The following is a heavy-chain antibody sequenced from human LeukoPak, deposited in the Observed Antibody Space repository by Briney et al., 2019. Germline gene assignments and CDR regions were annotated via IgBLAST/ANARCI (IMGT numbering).Heavy chain of an antibody. J-gene: IGHJ4*02. CDR3: ARIEGYGEVVY. CDR1: GFILTNYW. V-gene: IGHV3-7*05. Sequence: GGSLRLSCAASGFILTNYWMTWVRQAPGKGLEWVANIKQDGSERNYVDSVKGRFTISRDTAKHSLHLHMNSLRAEDTAVYYCARIEGYGEVVYWGQGTLVTVS. CDR2: IKQDGSER. D-gene: IGHD4/OR15-4a*01.